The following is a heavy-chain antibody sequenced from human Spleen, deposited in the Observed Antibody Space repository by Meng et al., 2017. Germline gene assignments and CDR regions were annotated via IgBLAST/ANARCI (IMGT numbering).Heavy chain of an antibody. CDR1: GGSFSGYY. V-gene: IGHV4-59*01. D-gene: IGHD3-10*01. J-gene: IGHJ6*02. CDR3: ARDRITMVRGVVSYYYGMDV. CDR2: IYYSGST. Sequence: GSLRLSCAVYGGSFSGYYWSWIRQPPGKGLEWIGYIYYSGSTNYNPSLKSRVTISVDTSKNQFSLKLSSVTAADTAVYYCARDRITMVRGVVSYYYGMDVWGQGTTVTVSS.